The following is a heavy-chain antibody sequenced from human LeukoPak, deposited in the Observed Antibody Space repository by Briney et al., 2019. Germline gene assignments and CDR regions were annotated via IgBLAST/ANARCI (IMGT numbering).Heavy chain of an antibody. CDR1: GGSITSGGYY. CDR3: ARGAGGSYEIDY. Sequence: SETLSLTCTLSGGSITSGGYYWNWIRQPPGKGLEWIGYIYNSVSTYYNPSLKSRATISTDGSTNQFSLKLNSVTAADTAMYYCARGAGGSYEIDYWGQGALVTVSS. V-gene: IGHV4-30-2*01. D-gene: IGHD6-25*01. CDR2: IYNSVST. J-gene: IGHJ4*02.